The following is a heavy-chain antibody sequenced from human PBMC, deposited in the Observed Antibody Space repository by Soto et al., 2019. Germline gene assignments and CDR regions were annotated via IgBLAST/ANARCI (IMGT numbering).Heavy chain of an antibody. J-gene: IGHJ6*02. CDR1: GFTFSNAW. CDR3: TTEDVWYYYYGTEV. CDR2: IKSKTDGGTT. Sequence: GGSLRLSCAASGFTFSNAWMNWVRQAPGKGLEWVGRIKSKTDGGTTDYAAPVKGRFTISRDDSKNTLYLQMNSLKTEDTAVYYCTTEDVWYYYYGTEVWGQGTTVTVSS. V-gene: IGHV3-15*07. D-gene: IGHD2-8*01.